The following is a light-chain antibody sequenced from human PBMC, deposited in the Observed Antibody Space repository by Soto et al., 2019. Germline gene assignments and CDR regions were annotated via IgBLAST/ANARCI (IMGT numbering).Light chain of an antibody. Sequence: EIVLTQYPGTLSLSPGERATLSCKTSQSVTNNYVAWYQQKPGQAPRLLIYVTSSRATGIPDRSSGSGSGTDFTLTISNLEPEDFAVYYCQQYGASLTCGGGTKV. CDR2: VTS. CDR3: QQYGASLT. V-gene: IGKV3-20*01. J-gene: IGKJ4*01. CDR1: QSVTNNY.